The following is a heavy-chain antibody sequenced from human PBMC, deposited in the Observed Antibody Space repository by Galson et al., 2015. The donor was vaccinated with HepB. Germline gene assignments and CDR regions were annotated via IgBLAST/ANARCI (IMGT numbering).Heavy chain of an antibody. D-gene: IGHD6-13*01. Sequence: SLRLSCAASGFTFSSYWMHWVRQAPGKGLEWVGRIRSDTDGGTADYAASVKGRSTVSRDNSKNTMYLQMNSLKSEDAGVYYCTNTPPPAGTLDYWGQGTLVTVSS. CDR1: GFTFSSYW. V-gene: IGHV3-15*01. CDR3: TNTPPPAGTLDY. J-gene: IGHJ4*02. CDR2: IRSDTDGGTA.